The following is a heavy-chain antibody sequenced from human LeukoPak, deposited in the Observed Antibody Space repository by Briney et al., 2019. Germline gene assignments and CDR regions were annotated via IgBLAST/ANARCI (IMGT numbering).Heavy chain of an antibody. J-gene: IGHJ2*01. CDR1: GFTFSSYS. V-gene: IGHV3-21*04. Sequence: PGGSLRLSCAASGFTFSSYSMNWVRQAPGMGLEWVSSISSSSSYIYYADSVKGRFTISRDNAKNSLYLQMNSLRAEDTAVYSCAKNLLGSGAYSWYFDLWGRGTLVTVSS. D-gene: IGHD1-26*01. CDR3: AKNLLGSGAYSWYFDL. CDR2: ISSSSSYI.